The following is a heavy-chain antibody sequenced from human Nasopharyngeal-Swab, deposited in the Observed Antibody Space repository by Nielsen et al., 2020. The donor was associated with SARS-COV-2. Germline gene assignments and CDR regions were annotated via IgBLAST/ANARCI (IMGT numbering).Heavy chain of an antibody. CDR3: ARQFYDFWSGYPYYGMDV. Sequence: SETLSLTCTVSGGSISSSSYYWGWIRQPPGKGLEWIGSIYYSGSTYYNPSLKSRVTISVDTSKNQFSLKLSSVTAADTAVYHCARQFYDFWSGYPYYGMDVWGQGTTVTVSS. CDR2: IYYSGST. V-gene: IGHV4-39*01. CDR1: GGSISSSSYY. J-gene: IGHJ6*02. D-gene: IGHD3-3*01.